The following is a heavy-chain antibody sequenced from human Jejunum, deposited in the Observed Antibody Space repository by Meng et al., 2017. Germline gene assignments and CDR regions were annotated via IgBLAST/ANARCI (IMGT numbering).Heavy chain of an antibody. J-gene: IGHJ4*02. Sequence: GESLKISCAASGFTFTNYFMGWVRQAPGKGLEWVANMNEDGSQKLYVDSVKGRFTISRDNAKNSVVLQMDSLRAEDTAVYYCARGVREGGWGQGPLVTVSS. CDR3: ARGVREGG. CDR2: MNEDGSQK. CDR1: GFTFTNYF. V-gene: IGHV3-7*01. D-gene: IGHD1-26*01.